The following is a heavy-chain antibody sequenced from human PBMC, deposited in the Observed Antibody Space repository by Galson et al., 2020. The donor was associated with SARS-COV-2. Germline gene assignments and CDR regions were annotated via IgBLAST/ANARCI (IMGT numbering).Heavy chain of an antibody. CDR1: GFTFSSYA. Sequence: TGGSLRLSCAASGFTFSSYAMHWVRQAPGKGLEWVAVISYDGSKKYYPDSVKGRFTISRDNSKNTLYLQMNSLRLEDTSVYYCARHSTYYGDFPYYFDYWGQGTLVTVSS. CDR2: ISYDGSKK. V-gene: IGHV3-30-3*01. D-gene: IGHD4-17*01. CDR3: ARHSTYYGDFPYYFDY. J-gene: IGHJ4*02.